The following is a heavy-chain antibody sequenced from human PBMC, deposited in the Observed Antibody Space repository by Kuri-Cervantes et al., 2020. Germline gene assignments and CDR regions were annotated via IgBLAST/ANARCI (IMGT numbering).Heavy chain of an antibody. Sequence: GSLRLSCAVYGGSFSGYYWSWIRQPPGKGLEWIGEINHSGSTNYNPSLKSRVTISVDTSKNQFSLKLSSVTAADTAVYYCASRGVVTAAFDIWGQGTMVTVSS. D-gene: IGHD2-21*02. V-gene: IGHV4-34*01. CDR3: ASRGVVTAAFDI. CDR1: GGSFSGYY. CDR2: INHSGST. J-gene: IGHJ3*02.